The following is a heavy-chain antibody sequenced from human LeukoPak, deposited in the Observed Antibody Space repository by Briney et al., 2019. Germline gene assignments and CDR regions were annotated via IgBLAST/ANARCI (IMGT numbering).Heavy chain of an antibody. V-gene: IGHV3-7*01. Sequence: PGGSLRLSCAASGFTFSDYWMTWVRQAPGKGLEWVASIQRHGSEKYHVDSVTGRFTISRGNAKNSLYLQMDSLRAEDTAVYYCTRPGHLTTGRRIFDYWGQGTLVTVSS. CDR2: IQRHGSEK. D-gene: IGHD1-1*01. J-gene: IGHJ4*02. CDR3: TRPGHLTTGRRIFDY. CDR1: GFTFSDYW.